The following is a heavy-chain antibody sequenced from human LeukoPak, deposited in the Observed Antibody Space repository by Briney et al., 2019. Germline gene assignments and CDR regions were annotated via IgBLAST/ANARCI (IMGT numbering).Heavy chain of an antibody. V-gene: IGHV3-7*01. J-gene: IGHJ4*02. Sequence: GGSLRLYCAASGVTFSNYWMSWVRQAPGKGLEWVANIKQDGSEKYYVDSVKGRFTISRDNAKNSLYLQMNGLRAEDTAVYYCARDLSGYFDYWGQGTLVTVSS. CDR1: GVTFSNYW. CDR2: IKQDGSEK. CDR3: ARDLSGYFDY. D-gene: IGHD5/OR15-5a*01.